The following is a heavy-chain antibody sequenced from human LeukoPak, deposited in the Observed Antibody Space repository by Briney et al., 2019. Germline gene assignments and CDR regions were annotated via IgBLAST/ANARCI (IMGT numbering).Heavy chain of an antibody. CDR1: EFSFSSYS. CDR2: ISSSSSYI. CDR3: ARDGLAVAVDAFDI. J-gene: IGHJ3*02. D-gene: IGHD6-19*01. V-gene: IGHV3-21*01. Sequence: PGGSLRLSCAASEFSFSSYSMNWVRQAPGKGLEWVSSISSSSSYIYYADSVKGRFTISRDNAKNSLYLQMNSLRAEDTAVYYCARDGLAVAVDAFDIWGQGTMVTVSS.